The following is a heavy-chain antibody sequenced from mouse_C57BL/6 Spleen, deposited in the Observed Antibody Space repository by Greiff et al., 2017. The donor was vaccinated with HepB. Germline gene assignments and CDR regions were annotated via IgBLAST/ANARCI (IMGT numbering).Heavy chain of an antibody. CDR2: ISYDGSN. V-gene: IGHV3-6*01. J-gene: IGHJ1*03. Sequence: EVKLVESGPGLVKPSQSLSLTCSVTGYSITSGYYWNWIRQFPGNKLEWMGYISYDGSNNYNPSLKNRISITRDTSKNQFFLKLNSVTTEDTATYYCARRGGYDGRPYWYFDVWGTGTTVTVSS. CDR1: GYSITSGYY. D-gene: IGHD2-2*01. CDR3: ARRGGYDGRPYWYFDV.